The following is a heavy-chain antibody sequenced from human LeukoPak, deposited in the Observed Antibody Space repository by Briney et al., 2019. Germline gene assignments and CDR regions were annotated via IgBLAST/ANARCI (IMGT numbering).Heavy chain of an antibody. CDR1: GFTFSSYA. CDR3: AKGRLPVYGVWFDP. Sequence: GGSLRLSCAASGFTFSSYAMSWVRQAPGKGLEWVSAISGSGGSTYYADSVKGRFTVSRDNSKNTLYLQMNSVRAEDTAVYYCAKGRLPVYGVWFDPWGQGTLVTVSS. D-gene: IGHD3-10*01. CDR2: ISGSGGST. V-gene: IGHV3-23*01. J-gene: IGHJ5*02.